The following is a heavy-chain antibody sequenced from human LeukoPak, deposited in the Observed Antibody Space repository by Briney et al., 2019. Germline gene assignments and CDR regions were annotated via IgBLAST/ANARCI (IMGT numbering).Heavy chain of an antibody. CDR3: ARGESRDGYSS. CDR1: GGSISSSSYY. CDR2: IYYSGST. V-gene: IGHV4-39*07. D-gene: IGHD5-24*01. J-gene: IGHJ5*02. Sequence: PSETLSLTCTVSGGSISSSSYYWGWIRQPPGKGLEWIGSIYYSGSTYYNPSLKSRVTISVDTSKNQFSLKLSSVTAADTAVYYCARGESRDGYSSWGQGTLVTVSS.